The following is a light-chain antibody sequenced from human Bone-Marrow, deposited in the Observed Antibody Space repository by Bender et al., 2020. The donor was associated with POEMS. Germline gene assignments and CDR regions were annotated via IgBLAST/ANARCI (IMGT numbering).Light chain of an antibody. J-gene: IGLJ3*02. CDR2: EGS. CDR1: SSDVGSYNL. V-gene: IGLV2-23*01. Sequence: QSALTQPPSVSGSPGQAITISCTGTSSDVGSYNLVSWYQQHPGKAPKLMIYEGSKRPSGVSNRFSGSKSGNTASLTISGLQAEDEADYYCCSYAGSNNPLFGGGTKLTVL. CDR3: CSYAGSNNPL.